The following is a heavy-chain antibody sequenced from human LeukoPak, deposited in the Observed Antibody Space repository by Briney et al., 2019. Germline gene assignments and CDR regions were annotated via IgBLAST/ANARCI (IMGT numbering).Heavy chain of an antibody. J-gene: IGHJ4*02. CDR3: ARTTSFGVTGYSPFDY. CDR1: GGSISCGGYS. Sequence: SSQTLSLTCAVSGGSISCGGYSWSWIRQPPGKGLEWIGYIYHSGSTYYNPSLKSRVTISVDRSKNQFSLKLSSVTAADTAVYYCARTTSFGVTGYSPFDYWGQGTLVTVPS. D-gene: IGHD3-9*01. V-gene: IGHV4-30-2*01. CDR2: IYHSGST.